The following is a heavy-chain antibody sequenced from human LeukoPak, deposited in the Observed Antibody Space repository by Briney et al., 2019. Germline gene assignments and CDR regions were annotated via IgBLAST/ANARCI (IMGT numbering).Heavy chain of an antibody. D-gene: IGHD3-22*01. V-gene: IGHV2-5*02. Sequence: SGPTLVKPTQTLTLTCTFSGFSLSTSGVGVGWIRQPPGKALEWLALIYWDDDKRYSPSLKSRLTITKDTSKNQVVPTMTNMDPVDTATYYCAHYSYYDSSGYYLDYWGQGTLVTVSS. CDR3: AHYSYYDSSGYYLDY. CDR2: IYWDDDK. CDR1: GFSLSTSGVG. J-gene: IGHJ4*02.